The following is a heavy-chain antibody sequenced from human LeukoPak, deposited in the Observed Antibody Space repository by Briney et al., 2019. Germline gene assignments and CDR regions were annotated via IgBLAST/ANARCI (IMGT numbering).Heavy chain of an antibody. V-gene: IGHV4-39*07. CDR1: GGSTDSYYY. CDR2: IYYSGST. D-gene: IGHD6-6*01. Sequence: SETLSLTCTVSGGSTDSYYYWSWIRQPPGKGLEWIGSIYYSGSTYYNPSLKSRVTISVDRSKNQFSLKLSSVTAADTAVYYCARSPSYSSSSLYYYYYMDVWGKGTTVTVSS. J-gene: IGHJ6*03. CDR3: ARSPSYSSSSLYYYYYMDV.